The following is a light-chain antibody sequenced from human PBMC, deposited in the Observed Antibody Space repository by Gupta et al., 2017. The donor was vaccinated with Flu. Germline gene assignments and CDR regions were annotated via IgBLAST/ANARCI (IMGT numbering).Light chain of an antibody. V-gene: IGKV2-30*02. CDR1: QSLVHSDGSNH. J-gene: IGKJ1*01. CDR2: RVS. Sequence: DVLTPSSLSLPAAPGPPASISCRSSQSLVHSDGSNHLVWFQQRPGQSPRRLFCRVSERDSGVPDRFSGRGSGTDSTLKSSRVEADDVVVYYCMQGKHWPSTFGQGTKVEIK. CDR3: MQGKHWPST.